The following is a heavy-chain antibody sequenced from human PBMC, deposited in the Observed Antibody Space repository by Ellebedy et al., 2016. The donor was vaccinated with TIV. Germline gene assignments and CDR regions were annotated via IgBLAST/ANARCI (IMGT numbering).Heavy chain of an antibody. CDR3: ATSSGTLGDF. CDR1: GFTFSTYA. Sequence: GGSLRLSXAASGFTFSTYAMSWVRQAPGKGLEWVTTHSGSGDKTNYADSVKGRFTISRDNSKNTLYLQMNSLRAEDTAVYYCATSSGTLGDFWGQGTLVTVSS. D-gene: IGHD3-10*01. V-gene: IGHV3-23*01. J-gene: IGHJ4*02. CDR2: HSGSGDKT.